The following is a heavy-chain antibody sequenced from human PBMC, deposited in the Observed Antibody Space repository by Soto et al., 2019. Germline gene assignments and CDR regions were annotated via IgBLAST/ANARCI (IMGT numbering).Heavy chain of an antibody. CDR1: GGSFSGYY. CDR2: INHSGST. V-gene: IGHV4-34*01. J-gene: IGHJ6*02. D-gene: IGHD2-2*01. CDR3: ARVLRYCSSTGCYEAGYYYYGMDV. Sequence: PSETLSLTCAVYGGSFSGYYWSWIRQPPGKGLEWIGEINHSGSTNYNPSLKSRVTISVDTSKNQFSLKLSSVTAADTAVYYCARVLRYCSSTGCYEAGYYYYGMDVWGQGTTVTVSS.